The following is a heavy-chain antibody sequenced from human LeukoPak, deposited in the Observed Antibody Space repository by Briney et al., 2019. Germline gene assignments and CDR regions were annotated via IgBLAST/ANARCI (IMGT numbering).Heavy chain of an antibody. CDR1: GGSFSGYY. J-gene: IGHJ4*02. V-gene: IGHV4-34*01. CDR3: ARLIAAAGYFDY. CDR2: INHSGST. Sequence: SETLSLTCAVYGGSFSGYYWSWIRQPPGKGLERIGEINHSGSTNYNPSLKSRVTISVDTPKNQFSLKLSSVTAADTAVYYCARLIAAAGYFDYWGQGTLVTVSS. D-gene: IGHD6-13*01.